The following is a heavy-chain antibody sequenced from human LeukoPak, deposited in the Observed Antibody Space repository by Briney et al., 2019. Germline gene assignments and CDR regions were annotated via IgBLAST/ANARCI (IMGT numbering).Heavy chain of an antibody. CDR1: GFTFSTYG. CDR2: IRYDGSNK. CDR3: ARGDYGDYSYYFDY. J-gene: IGHJ4*02. V-gene: IGHV3-30*02. Sequence: GGSLRLSCAASGFTFSTYGMHWVRQAPGKGLEWVAFIRYDGSNKYYADSVKGRFTISRDNSKNTVYLQMNSLRAEDTAVYYCARGDYGDYSYYFDYWGQGTLVTVSS. D-gene: IGHD4-17*01.